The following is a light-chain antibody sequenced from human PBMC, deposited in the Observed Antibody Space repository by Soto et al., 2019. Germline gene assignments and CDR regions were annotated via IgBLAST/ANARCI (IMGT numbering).Light chain of an antibody. CDR3: QQSYTTPLT. V-gene: IGKV1-39*01. CDR2: AAS. J-gene: IGKJ4*01. Sequence: IQVYQSPSSLSAKDKDRVTITCRASQSISSYLNWYQQKPGKAPNLLIYAASTLQSGVPSRFSGSGSGTDFTLTIRSLQPEDFATYYCQQSYTTPLTFGGGTKVDI. CDR1: QSISSY.